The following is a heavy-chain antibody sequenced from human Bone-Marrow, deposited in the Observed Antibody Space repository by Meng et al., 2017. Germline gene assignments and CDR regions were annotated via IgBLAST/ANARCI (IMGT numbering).Heavy chain of an antibody. D-gene: IGHD4-17*01. CDR1: GGSFSGYY. CDR2: INHSGST. CDR3: AGGGNYGDYLN. Sequence: ESLKISCAVYGGSFSGYYWSWIRQPPGKGLEWIGEINHSGSTNYNPSHKSRVTISVDTSKNQFSLKLSSVAAADAAVYYCAGGGNYGDYLNWGQGTLVTVSS. V-gene: IGHV4-34*01. J-gene: IGHJ4*02.